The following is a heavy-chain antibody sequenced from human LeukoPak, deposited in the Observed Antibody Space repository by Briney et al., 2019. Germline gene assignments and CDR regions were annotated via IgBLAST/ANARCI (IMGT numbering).Heavy chain of an antibody. J-gene: IGHJ4*02. CDR1: GYSFPSYW. D-gene: IGHD5-12*01. Sequence: RGESLKISCKGSGYSFPSYWITWVRQMPGKGLEWMGRIDPSDSYTNYNPSFQGHVTISADKSISTAYLQWSSLKASDTAMYYCARSYSGYDYLDYWGQGTLVTVSS. CDR2: IDPSDSYT. V-gene: IGHV5-10-1*01. CDR3: ARSYSGYDYLDY.